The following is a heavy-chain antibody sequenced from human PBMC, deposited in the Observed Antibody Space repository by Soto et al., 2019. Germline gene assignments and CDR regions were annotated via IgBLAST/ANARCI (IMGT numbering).Heavy chain of an antibody. CDR2: TYYRTQWHN. D-gene: IGHD3-9*01. CDR1: GDSVSSNSVA. J-gene: IGHJ4*02. V-gene: IGHV6-1*01. Sequence: SQTLSLTCAISGDSVSSNSVAWNWIRQSPSRGLEWLGRTYYRTQWHNEYAVSVRSRITINPDTSKNQFSLQMKSVTPDDTAVYYCARGFWLDPFDYWGQGTLVTVSS. CDR3: ARGFWLDPFDY.